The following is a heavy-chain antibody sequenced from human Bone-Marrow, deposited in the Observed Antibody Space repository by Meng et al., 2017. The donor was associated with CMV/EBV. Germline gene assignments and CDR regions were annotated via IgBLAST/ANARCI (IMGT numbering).Heavy chain of an antibody. CDR1: GYTFTSYE. D-gene: IGHD6-13*01. Sequence: KAYGYTFTSYEINWVRQATGQGLEWMGWMNPNNGNTGHAQKFQGRVTMTRNTSISTAYMELSSLRSEDTAVYYCARFLYSSSWYFGYWGQGTLVTVSS. CDR2: MNPNNGNT. J-gene: IGHJ4*02. V-gene: IGHV1-8*02. CDR3: ARFLYSSSWYFGY.